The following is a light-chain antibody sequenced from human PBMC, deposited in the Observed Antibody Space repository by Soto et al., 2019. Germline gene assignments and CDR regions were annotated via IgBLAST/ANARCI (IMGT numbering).Light chain of an antibody. V-gene: IGLV2-8*01. J-gene: IGLJ1*01. Sequence: QSALTQPPSASGSPGQSVTISCTGTSSDVGGYNYVSWYQHHPGRAPKLMIYEVSKRSSGVPDRFSGSKSGNTAPLTVSGIHAEDEAYYYCCSYAGSRFVFVTGTKLTVL. CDR3: CSYAGSRFV. CDR1: SSDVGGYNY. CDR2: EVS.